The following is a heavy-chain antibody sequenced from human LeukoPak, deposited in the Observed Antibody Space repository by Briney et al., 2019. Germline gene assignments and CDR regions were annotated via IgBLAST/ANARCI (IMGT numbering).Heavy chain of an antibody. CDR1: GYTFTGHY. D-gene: IGHD3-10*01. CDR2: INSNSGGT. CDR3: ARDLWFGESYYFDY. Sequence: ASVKVSCKASGYTFTGHYIHWVRQAPGQGLEWMGWINSNSGGTNYAQKFQGRVTMTRDTSISTAYMELSRLRSDDTAVYYCARDLWFGESYYFDYWGQGTLVTVSS. J-gene: IGHJ4*02. V-gene: IGHV1-2*02.